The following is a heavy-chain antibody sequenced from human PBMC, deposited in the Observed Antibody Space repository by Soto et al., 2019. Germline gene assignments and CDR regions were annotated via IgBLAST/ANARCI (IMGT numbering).Heavy chain of an antibody. D-gene: IGHD6-25*01. V-gene: IGHV3-33*01. CDR1: GFTFNNYG. CDR2: IWNDGSNN. Sequence: QVQLVESGGGVVQPGRSLRLSCAASGFTFNNYGMHWVRQAPGKGLEWLAVIWNDGSNNYYANSVKGRFTISRDNSKNTLYLQMDSLRAEDAAVYYCARRQIPPPTRGAANARGGMDVWGQVTTVTVSS. CDR3: ARRQIPPPTRGAANARGGMDV. J-gene: IGHJ6*02.